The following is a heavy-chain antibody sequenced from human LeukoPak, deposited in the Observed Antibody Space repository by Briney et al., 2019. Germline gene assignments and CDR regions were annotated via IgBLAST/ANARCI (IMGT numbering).Heavy chain of an antibody. CDR1: GFTVSSNY. J-gene: IGHJ4*02. V-gene: IGHV3-53*01. Sequence: PEGSLRLSCAASGFTVSSNYMSWVRQAPGKGLEWVSVIYSGGSTYYADSVKGRFTISRDNSKNTLYLQMNSLRAEDTAVYYCASSIVGATTQIYWGQGTLVTVSS. CDR2: IYSGGST. D-gene: IGHD1-26*01. CDR3: ASSIVGATTQIY.